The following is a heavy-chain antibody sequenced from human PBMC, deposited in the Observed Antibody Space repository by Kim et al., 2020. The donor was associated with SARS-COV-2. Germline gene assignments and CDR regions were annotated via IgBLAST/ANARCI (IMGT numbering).Heavy chain of an antibody. J-gene: IGHJ5*02. CDR2: ISDSGVGT. Sequence: GGSLRLSCAVSGFTLSNSDMSWVRQAPGKGLEWVSGISDSGVGTYYASSVRGRFTLSIYTSNHTLSLQMHLLLSESTALYYFAPTILRPWFYP. CDR3: APTILRPWFYP. D-gene: IGHD3-10*01. V-gene: IGHV3-23*01. CDR1: GFTLSNSD.